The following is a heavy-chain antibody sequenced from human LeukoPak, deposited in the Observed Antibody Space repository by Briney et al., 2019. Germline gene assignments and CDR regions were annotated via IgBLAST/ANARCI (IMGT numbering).Heavy chain of an antibody. CDR3: ARRDYYYYMDV. Sequence: SETLSLTCTISGGSISSSSYFWGWIRQPPGKGLEWIGNIYYSGRTDYSPSLKSRVTISVDTSKNQFSLKVRSVTAADTAVYYCARRDYYYYMDVWGKGTTVTVSS. CDR1: GGSISSSSYF. CDR2: IYYSGRT. J-gene: IGHJ6*03. V-gene: IGHV4-39*01.